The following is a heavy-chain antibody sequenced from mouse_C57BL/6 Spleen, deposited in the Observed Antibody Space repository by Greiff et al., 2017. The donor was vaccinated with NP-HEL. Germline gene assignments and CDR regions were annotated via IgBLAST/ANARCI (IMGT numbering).Heavy chain of an antibody. D-gene: IGHD1-1*01. J-gene: IGHJ1*03. CDR2: ISSGGSYT. CDR3: ATTVAYFDV. Sequence: EMKVVESGGALVKPGGSLKLPCAPSGFTFSSYGRSWVRQTPDKRLGWVATISSGGSYTYYPDSVKGRFTISRDNAKNTLYLQMSSLKSEDTAMYYCATTVAYFDVWGTGTTVTVSS. CDR1: GFTFSSYG. V-gene: IGHV5-6*01.